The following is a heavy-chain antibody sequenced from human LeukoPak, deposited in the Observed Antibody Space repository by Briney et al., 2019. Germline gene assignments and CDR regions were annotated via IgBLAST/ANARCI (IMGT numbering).Heavy chain of an antibody. V-gene: IGHV1-8*02. CDR2: INPNSGNT. J-gene: IGHJ6*02. D-gene: IGHD4-17*01. Sequence: ASVKVSCKASGYTFTGYYMHWVRQAPGQGLEWMGWINPNSGNTGYAQKFQGRVTMTRNTSISTAYMELSSLRSEDTAVYYCARGLSSRGTTVLYYYYYYGMDVWGQGTTVTVSS. CDR3: ARGLSSRGTTVLYYYYYYGMDV. CDR1: GYTFTGYY.